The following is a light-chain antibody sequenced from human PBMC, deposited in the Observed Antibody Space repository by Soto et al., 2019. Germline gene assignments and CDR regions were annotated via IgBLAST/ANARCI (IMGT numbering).Light chain of an antibody. Sequence: DIVLTQSPGTLSLSPGERATLSCRASQSVSSNYLAWYQQKPGQAPRLLIHGASTRATGVPDRFSGSGSGTHFTLTISRLEPEDFAVYHCQQYGSLSWTFGQGTKVEIK. V-gene: IGKV3-20*01. CDR1: QSVSSNY. J-gene: IGKJ1*01. CDR2: GAS. CDR3: QQYGSLSWT.